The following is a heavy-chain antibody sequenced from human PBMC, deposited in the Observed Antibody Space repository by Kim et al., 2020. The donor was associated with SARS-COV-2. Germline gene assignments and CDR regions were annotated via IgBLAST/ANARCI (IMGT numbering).Heavy chain of an antibody. CDR2: ISAYNGNT. Sequence: ASVKVSCKASGYTFTSYGISWVRQAPGQGLEWMGWISAYNGNTNYAQKLQGRVTMTTDTSTSTAYMELRSLRSDDTAVYYCARVADIVVVPAASRYYYGMDVWGQGTTVTVSS. CDR1: GYTFTSYG. J-gene: IGHJ6*02. V-gene: IGHV1-18*04. D-gene: IGHD2-2*01. CDR3: ARVADIVVVPAASRYYYGMDV.